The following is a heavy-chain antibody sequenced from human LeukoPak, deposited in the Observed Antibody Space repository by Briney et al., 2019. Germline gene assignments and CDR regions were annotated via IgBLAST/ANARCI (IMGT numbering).Heavy chain of an antibody. Sequence: GGSLRLSCAASGFTFSTYAMSWVRQAPGKGLEWVSAIGGGGVRTYYADSVKGRFTISRDNSKDTLFLQMNSLRAEDTAVYYCARCTASCYANAFDVWGQGTLLTVSS. J-gene: IGHJ3*01. CDR1: GFTFSTYA. D-gene: IGHD2-2*01. CDR3: ARCTASCYANAFDV. V-gene: IGHV3-23*01. CDR2: IGGGGVRT.